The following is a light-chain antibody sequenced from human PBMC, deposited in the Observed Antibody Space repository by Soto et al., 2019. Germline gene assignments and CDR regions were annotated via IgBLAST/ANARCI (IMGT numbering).Light chain of an antibody. Sequence: EIVLTQSPATLSLSPGEIATLSCWAIQNVDSYLAWYQHKPGQAPRLLIYDAFKRATGIPARLSGSGSGTDFTLTISSLEPEDFAVYYCQQRSHWPLTFGQGTKLEIK. J-gene: IGKJ2*01. CDR1: QNVDSY. CDR2: DAF. V-gene: IGKV3-11*01. CDR3: QQRSHWPLT.